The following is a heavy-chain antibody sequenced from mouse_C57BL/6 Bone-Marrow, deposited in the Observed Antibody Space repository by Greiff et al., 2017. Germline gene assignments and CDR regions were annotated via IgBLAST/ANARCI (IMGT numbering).Heavy chain of an antibody. CDR2: IDPSDSYT. Sequence: VQLQQPGAELVMPGASVKLSCKASGYTFTSYWMHWVKQRPGQGLEWIGEIDPSDSYTNYNQNFKGKSILTVDKSSSTAYMQLSSLTSEASAVYYCSRCSSYGFAYWGQGTLVTVSA. J-gene: IGHJ3*01. CDR1: GYTFTSYW. D-gene: IGHD1-1*01. V-gene: IGHV1-69*01. CDR3: SRCSSYGFAY.